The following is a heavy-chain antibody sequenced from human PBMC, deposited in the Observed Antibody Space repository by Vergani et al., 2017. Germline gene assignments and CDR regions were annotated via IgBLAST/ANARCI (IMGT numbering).Heavy chain of an antibody. J-gene: IGHJ4*02. CDR3: ARGLGCTNGVCYGFDY. Sequence: QVQLVQSGAEVKKPGASVKVSCKASGYTFTGYYMHWVRQAPGLGLEWMGWINPNSGGTNYAQKFQGRVTMTRDTSISTAYMELSRLRSDDTAVYYCARGLGCTNGVCYGFDYWGQGTLVTVSS. CDR1: GYTFTGYY. V-gene: IGHV1-2*02. D-gene: IGHD2-8*01. CDR2: INPNSGGT.